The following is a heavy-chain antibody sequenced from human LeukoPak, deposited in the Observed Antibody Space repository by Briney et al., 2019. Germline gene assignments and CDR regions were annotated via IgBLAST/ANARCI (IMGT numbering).Heavy chain of an antibody. Sequence: ASVKVSCKASGYTFTSYAMHWVRQAPGPRLEWMGWINAGNGNTKYSQKFQGRVTITRDTSASTAYMELSSLRSEDTAVYYCARDQNPNDSSGLDDYWGQGPLVTVSS. J-gene: IGHJ4*02. D-gene: IGHD3-22*01. CDR2: INAGNGNT. CDR1: GYTFTSYA. V-gene: IGHV1-3*01. CDR3: ARDQNPNDSSGLDDY.